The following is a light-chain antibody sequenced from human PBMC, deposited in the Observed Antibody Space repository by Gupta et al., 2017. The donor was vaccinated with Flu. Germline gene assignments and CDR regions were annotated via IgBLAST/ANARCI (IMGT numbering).Light chain of an antibody. CDR1: QSISSW. Sequence: DIQMTQSPSTLSASVGDRVTITCRASQSISSWLAWYQQKPGKAPKLLIYKASSLESGVPSRFSGSGSGTEFTLTISSLHPDDFATYYCQQYNSYSQYSFGQGTKLEIK. J-gene: IGKJ2*03. CDR2: KAS. V-gene: IGKV1-5*03. CDR3: QQYNSYSQYS.